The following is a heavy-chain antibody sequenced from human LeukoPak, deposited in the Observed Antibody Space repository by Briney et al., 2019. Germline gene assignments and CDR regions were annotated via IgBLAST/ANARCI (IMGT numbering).Heavy chain of an antibody. Sequence: SETLSLTCTVSGGSISSYYWSWIRQPPGKGLEWIGYIYYSGSTYYNPSLKSRVTISVDTSKNQFSLKLSSVTAADTAVYYCARVQDPYFDYWGQGTLVTVSS. CDR3: ARVQDPYFDY. V-gene: IGHV4-59*08. J-gene: IGHJ4*02. CDR2: IYYSGST. CDR1: GGSISSYY.